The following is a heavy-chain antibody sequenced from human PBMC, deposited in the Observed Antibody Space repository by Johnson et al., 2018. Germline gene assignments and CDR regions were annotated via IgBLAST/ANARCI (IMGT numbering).Heavy chain of an antibody. CDR2: IYYDGRNK. J-gene: IGHJ3*02. CDR3: ARSHFFSWSDFGSPLEPDGFDS. CDR1: GFTFSSYG. Sequence: VQLVESGGGVVQPGRSLRLSCAASGFTFSSYGMHWVRQAPGKGLEWVAVIYYDGRNKYYADSVKGRFTISRDNSKNRLYLKMNGLRNEDTAVYYCARSHFFSWSDFGSPLEPDGFDSWGQGTKLTVSS. V-gene: IGHV3-30*03. D-gene: IGHD3-3*01.